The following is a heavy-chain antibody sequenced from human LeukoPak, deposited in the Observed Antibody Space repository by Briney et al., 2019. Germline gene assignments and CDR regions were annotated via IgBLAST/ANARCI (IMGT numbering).Heavy chain of an antibody. J-gene: IGHJ4*02. CDR1: GYTFTSYG. D-gene: IGHD3-22*01. CDR2: ISAYNGNT. Sequence: ASVKVSCKASGYTFTSYGISWVRQAPGQGLEWMGWISAYNGNTNYAQKLQGRVTMTTDTSTSTAYMELRSLRSDDTAVYYCARKDRGRIYYYDSSGYVDYWGQGTLVTVSS. V-gene: IGHV1-18*01. CDR3: ARKDRGRIYYYDSSGYVDY.